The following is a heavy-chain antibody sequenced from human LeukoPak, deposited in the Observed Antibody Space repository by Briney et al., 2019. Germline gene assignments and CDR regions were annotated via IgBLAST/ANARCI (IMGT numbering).Heavy chain of an antibody. D-gene: IGHD2-2*01. CDR2: IYSGGST. CDR1: EFALERYT. J-gene: IGHJ4*02. V-gene: IGHV3-53*01. Sequence: GGSLRLSCEVSEFALERYTMSWVRQAPGKGLEWVSVIYSGGSTYYADSVKGRFTISRDNSKNTLYLQMNSLRAEDTAVYYCARDLGYQLLFQFDYWGQGTLVTVSS. CDR3: ARDLGYQLLFQFDY.